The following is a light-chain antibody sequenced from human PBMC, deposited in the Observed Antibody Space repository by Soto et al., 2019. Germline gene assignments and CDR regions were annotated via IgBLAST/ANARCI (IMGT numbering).Light chain of an antibody. Sequence: DIQMTQSPSSVSASVVDRVTITCRASQDINSWLTWYQQKPGKAPKVLIYIASRLQSGVPSRFSGRGSGTDFTLTISSLQPEDFATYYCQQANSFPITFGQGTRLEIK. V-gene: IGKV1-12*01. J-gene: IGKJ5*01. CDR3: QQANSFPIT. CDR2: IAS. CDR1: QDINSW.